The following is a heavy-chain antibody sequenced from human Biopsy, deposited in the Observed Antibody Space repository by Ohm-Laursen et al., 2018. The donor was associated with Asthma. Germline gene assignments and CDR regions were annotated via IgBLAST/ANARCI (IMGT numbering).Heavy chain of an antibody. D-gene: IGHD4-23*01. Sequence: SLRLSCSAPGFTFGDYWMSWVRQVPGKGPEWVANIKHDGSEKNHVDSLKGRFTISRDNAKNSLYLQMNSLRAEDTAVYYCARAYGGNFFSGAFDIWGQGTMVTVSS. CDR1: GFTFGDYW. J-gene: IGHJ3*02. CDR3: ARAYGGNFFSGAFDI. CDR2: IKHDGSEK. V-gene: IGHV3-7*01.